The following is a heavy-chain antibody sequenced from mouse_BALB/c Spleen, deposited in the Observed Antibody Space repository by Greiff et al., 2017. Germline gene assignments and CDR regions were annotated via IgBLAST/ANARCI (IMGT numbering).Heavy chain of an antibody. Sequence: EVQLQQSGPGLVKPSQSLSLTCTVTGYSITSDYAWNWIRQFPGNKLEWMGYISYSGSTSYNPSLKSRISITRDTSKNQFFLQLNSVTTEDTATYYCARHYGSGKDYWGQGTSVTVSS. CDR3: ARHYGSGKDY. V-gene: IGHV3-2*02. J-gene: IGHJ4*01. CDR2: ISYSGST. CDR1: GYSITSDYA. D-gene: IGHD1-1*01.